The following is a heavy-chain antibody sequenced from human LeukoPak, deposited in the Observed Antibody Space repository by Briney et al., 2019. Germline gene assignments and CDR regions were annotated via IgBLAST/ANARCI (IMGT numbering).Heavy chain of an antibody. CDR2: IYYSGSA. V-gene: IGHV4-59*12. CDR1: GGSISGYY. Sequence: SETLSLTCTVSGGSISGYYWNWIRQPPGKGLEWIGYIYYSGSANYNPSLKSRVSISLDTSKTQFSLNLTSVTAADTAVYYCAREGGFYRPLDYSGQGILVTVSS. D-gene: IGHD3-3*01. CDR3: AREGGFYRPLDY. J-gene: IGHJ4*02.